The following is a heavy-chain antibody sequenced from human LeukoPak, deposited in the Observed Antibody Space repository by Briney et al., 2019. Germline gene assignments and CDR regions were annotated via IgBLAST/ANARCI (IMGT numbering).Heavy chain of an antibody. CDR2: INHNGNVN. J-gene: IGHJ6*02. V-gene: IGHV3-7*03. Sequence: GGSLRLSCAASGFTFSSYWMNWARQAPGKGLEWVASINHNGNVNYYVDSVKGRFTITRDNAKNSLYLQMSNLRAEDTAVYFCARGGGLDVWGQGATVTVSS. CDR3: ARGGGLDV. D-gene: IGHD3-16*01. CDR1: GFTFSSYW.